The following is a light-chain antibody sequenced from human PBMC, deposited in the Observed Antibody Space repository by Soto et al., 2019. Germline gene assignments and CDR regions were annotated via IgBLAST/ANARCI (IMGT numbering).Light chain of an antibody. CDR1: SSDVGSYNR. Sequence: QSVLTQPPSVSGSPGQSVTISCTGTSSDVGSYNRVSWYQQPPGTAPKLMIYEVSNRPSRVPDRFSGSKSGNTASLTISGLQAEDEADYYCSSYTSSSTYVVFGGGTKLTVL. CDR2: EVS. J-gene: IGLJ2*01. V-gene: IGLV2-18*02. CDR3: SSYTSSSTYVV.